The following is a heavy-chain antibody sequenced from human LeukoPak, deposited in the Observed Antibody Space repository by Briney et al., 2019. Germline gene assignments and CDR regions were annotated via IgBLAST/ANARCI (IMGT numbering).Heavy chain of an antibody. D-gene: IGHD2-2*01. V-gene: IGHV1-69*05. J-gene: IGHJ5*02. CDR3: ARDRCSSTSSYGLYIQANWFDP. Sequence: GASVKVSCKASGGTFSSYAISWVRQAPGQGLEWMGGIIPIFGTANYAQKFQGRVTITTDESTSTAYMELSSLRSEDTAVYYCARDRCSSTSSYGLYIQANWFDPWGQGTLVTVSS. CDR2: IIPIFGTA. CDR1: GGTFSSYA.